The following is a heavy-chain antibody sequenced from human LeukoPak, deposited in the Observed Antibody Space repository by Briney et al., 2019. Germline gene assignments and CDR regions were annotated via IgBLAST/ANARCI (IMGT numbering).Heavy chain of an antibody. Sequence: TSSETLSLTCTVSGGSIISYYWSWIRQPPGKGLEWIGYIFYSGSTNYNPSLKSRITISVDTSKNQFSLKLSSVTAADTAVYYCASRGYSSGWFFDYWGQGTLVTVSS. V-gene: IGHV4-59*08. CDR2: IFYSGST. CDR3: ASRGYSSGWFFDY. J-gene: IGHJ4*02. D-gene: IGHD6-19*01. CDR1: GGSIISYY.